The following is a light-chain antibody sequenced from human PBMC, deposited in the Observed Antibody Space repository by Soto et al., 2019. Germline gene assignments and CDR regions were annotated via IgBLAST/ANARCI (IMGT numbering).Light chain of an antibody. V-gene: IGKV1-5*03. J-gene: IGKJ1*01. CDR3: LQAQRGPRMT. Sequence: ERETLSVGTRRSIGDLLAWYQQKPAEAPKVLIYKASYLESGVPSRFSGGVSCTDSTRNIIRVDAEGVGVYFCLQAQRGPRMTFGQGTKVDIK. CDR1: RSIGDL. CDR2: KAS.